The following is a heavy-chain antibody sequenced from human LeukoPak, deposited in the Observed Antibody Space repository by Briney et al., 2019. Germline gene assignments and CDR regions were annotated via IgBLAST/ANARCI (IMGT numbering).Heavy chain of an antibody. CDR3: AKDGIAARTVGAFDI. Sequence: GGSLRLSCAASGFIVNNKYMTWVRQAPGKGLEWVSAISGSGGSTYYADSVKGRFTISRDNSKNTLYLQMNSLRAEDTAVYYCAKDGIAARTVGAFDIWGQGTMVTVSS. CDR1: GFIVNNKY. D-gene: IGHD6-6*01. CDR2: ISGSGGST. V-gene: IGHV3-23*01. J-gene: IGHJ3*02.